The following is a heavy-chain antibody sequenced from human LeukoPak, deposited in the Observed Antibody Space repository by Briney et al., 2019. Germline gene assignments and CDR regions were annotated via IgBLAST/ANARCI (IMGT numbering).Heavy chain of an antibody. J-gene: IGHJ4*02. Sequence: GGSLRLPCTASGFTFSAYAMMWVRQAPGKGPEWVSAIRGGGGSAFYADSVKGRFTISRDNSKYTLFLQMNSLRAEDTAIYYCAKANWVSNADAVWWGQGTQVTVSS. D-gene: IGHD1-1*01. CDR2: IRGGGGSA. V-gene: IGHV3-23*01. CDR3: AKANWVSNADAVW. CDR1: GFTFSAYA.